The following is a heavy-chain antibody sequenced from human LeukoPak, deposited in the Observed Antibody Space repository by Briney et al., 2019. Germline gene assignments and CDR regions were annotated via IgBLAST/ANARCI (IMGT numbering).Heavy chain of an antibody. D-gene: IGHD6-13*01. J-gene: IGHJ5*02. CDR1: GGSISSGGYS. V-gene: IGHV4-30-2*01. CDR2: IYHSGST. CDR3: ARVGIAAALGDWFDP. Sequence: SQTLSVTCAVSGGSISSGGYSWSWIRQPPGKGLEWIGYIYHSGSTYYNPSLKSRVTISVDRSKNQFSLKLSSVTAADTAVYYCARVGIAAALGDWFDPWGQGTLVTVSS.